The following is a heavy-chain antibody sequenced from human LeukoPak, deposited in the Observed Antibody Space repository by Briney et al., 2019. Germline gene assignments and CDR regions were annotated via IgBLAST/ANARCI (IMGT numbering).Heavy chain of an antibody. Sequence: PSETLSLTCTVSGGSISSYYWSWIRQPPGKGLEWIGEINHSGSTNYNPSLKSRVTISVDTSKNQFSLKLSSVTAADTAVYYCARTRRAYYDILTGYPYDYWGQGTLVTVSS. CDR2: INHSGST. D-gene: IGHD3-9*01. CDR1: GGSISSYY. CDR3: ARTRRAYYDILTGYPYDY. J-gene: IGHJ4*02. V-gene: IGHV4-34*01.